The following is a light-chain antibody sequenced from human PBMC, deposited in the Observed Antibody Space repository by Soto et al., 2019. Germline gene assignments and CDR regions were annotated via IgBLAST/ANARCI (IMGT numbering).Light chain of an antibody. CDR2: SNS. Sequence: QSVLTQPPSASGTPGQRVTISCSGSSSNIGSNTVDWHQQLPGTAPKLLIYSNSQRPSGVPDRFSGSKSGTSASLAISGLQSEDEADYYCAAWGDSLNGHVFGTGTKV. J-gene: IGLJ1*01. CDR3: AAWGDSLNGHV. CDR1: SSNIGSNT. V-gene: IGLV1-44*01.